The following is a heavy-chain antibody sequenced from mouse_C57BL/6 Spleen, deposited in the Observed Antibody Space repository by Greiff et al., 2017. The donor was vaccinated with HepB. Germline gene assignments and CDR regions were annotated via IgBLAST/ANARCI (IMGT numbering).Heavy chain of an antibody. D-gene: IGHD1-1*01. J-gene: IGHJ1*03. V-gene: IGHV14-2*01. CDR3: ARNYGSSYSYWYFDV. CDR1: GFNIKDYY. CDR2: IDPEDGEP. Sequence: VQLKQSGAELVKPGASVKLSCTASGFNIKDYYMHWVKQRTEQGLEWIGRIDPEDGEPKYAPKFQDKATITADTSSNTAYLQLSSLTSEDTAVYYCARNYGSSYSYWYFDVWGTGTTVTVSS.